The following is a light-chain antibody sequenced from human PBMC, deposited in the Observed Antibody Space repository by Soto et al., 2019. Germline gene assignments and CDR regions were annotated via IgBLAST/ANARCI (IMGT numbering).Light chain of an antibody. CDR3: QQLRV. V-gene: IGKV3-11*01. CDR1: QSVSSY. CDR2: DAS. Sequence: EIVLTQSPATLSLSPGERATLSCRASQSVSSYLAWYQQKPGQAPRLLIYDASNRATGIPARFSGSGSGTDFPLTISRLEPEDFAVYYCQQLRVFGPGTKVDIK. J-gene: IGKJ3*01.